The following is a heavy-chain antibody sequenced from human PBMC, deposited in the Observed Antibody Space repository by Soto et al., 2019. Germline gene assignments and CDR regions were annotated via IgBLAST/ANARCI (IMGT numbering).Heavy chain of an antibody. CDR3: ARDQNVGGDRWLDY. CDR2: INAGNGNT. Sequence: QVLLVQPGAEVKKPGASVKVSCKASGYTFTTYTVQWVRQAPGQRLEWMGWINAGNGNTKYSQKFQGRVTISRDTSATTVYMELSSLRSEDTAVYYCARDQNVGGDRWLDYWCQGTLVTFSS. CDR1: GYTFTTYT. D-gene: IGHD2-21*02. J-gene: IGHJ4*02. V-gene: IGHV1-3*01.